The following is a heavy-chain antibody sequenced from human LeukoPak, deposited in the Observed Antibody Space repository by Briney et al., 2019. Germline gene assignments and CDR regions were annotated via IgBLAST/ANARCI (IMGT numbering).Heavy chain of an antibody. Sequence: SETLSLTCTVSGGSISSYYWSWIRQPPGKGLEWIGYIYYSGSTNYNPSLKSRVTISVDTSKNQFSLKLSSVTAADTAVYYCARIPTTRGYYYYYYYMDVWGKGTTVTASS. V-gene: IGHV4-59*08. CDR3: ARIPTTRGYYYYYYYMDV. CDR2: IYYSGST. J-gene: IGHJ6*03. D-gene: IGHD1/OR15-1a*01. CDR1: GGSISSYY.